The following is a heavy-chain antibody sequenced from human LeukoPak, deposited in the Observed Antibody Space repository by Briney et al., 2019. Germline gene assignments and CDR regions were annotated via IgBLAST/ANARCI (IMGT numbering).Heavy chain of an antibody. D-gene: IGHD1-26*01. Sequence: GGSLRLSCAASGFTFSSYWMSWFRQAPGKGLEWVAFIRYDGSNKYYADSVKGRFTISRDNSKNTLYLQMNSLRAEDTAVYYCAKDFRVGATPDYFDYWGQGTLVTVSS. CDR2: IRYDGSNK. CDR3: AKDFRVGATPDYFDY. CDR1: GFTFSSYW. J-gene: IGHJ4*02. V-gene: IGHV3-30*02.